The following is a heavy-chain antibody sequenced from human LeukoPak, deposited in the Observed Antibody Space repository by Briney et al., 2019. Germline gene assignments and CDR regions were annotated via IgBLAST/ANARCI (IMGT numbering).Heavy chain of an antibody. J-gene: IGHJ4*02. CDR2: ISSSSSYI. CDR3: ARENYGGDGYXFDX. D-gene: IGHD5-24*01. CDR1: GFTFSSYS. Sequence: GGSLRLSCAASGFTFSSYSMNWVRQAPGKGLEWVSSISSSSSYIYYADSVKGRFTISRDNAKNSLYLQMNSLRAEDTAVYYCARENYGGDGYXFDXXGQGXLVTV. V-gene: IGHV3-21*01.